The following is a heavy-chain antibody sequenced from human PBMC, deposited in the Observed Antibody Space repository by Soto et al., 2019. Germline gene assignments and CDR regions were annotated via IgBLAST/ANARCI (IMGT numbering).Heavy chain of an antibody. V-gene: IGHV3-23*01. D-gene: IGHD3-22*01. CDR1: GFTFSSYA. J-gene: IGHJ4*02. Sequence: EVQLLESGGGLVQPGGSLRLSCAASGFTFSSYAMSWVRQAPGKGLEWVSAISGSGGSTYYADSVKGWFTISRDNSKNTLYLQMNSLRAEDTAVYYCAKRPDYYDSSGYRYYFDYWGQGTLVTVSS. CDR2: ISGSGGST. CDR3: AKRPDYYDSSGYRYYFDY.